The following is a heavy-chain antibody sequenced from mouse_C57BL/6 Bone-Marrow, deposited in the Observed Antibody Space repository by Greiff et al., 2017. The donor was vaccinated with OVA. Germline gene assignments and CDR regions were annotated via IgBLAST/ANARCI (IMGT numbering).Heavy chain of an antibody. CDR1: GFNIKDDY. Sequence: EVQLQQSGAELVRPGASVKLSCTASGFNIKDDYMHWVKQRPEQGLEWIGWIDPENGDTEYASKFQGKATITADTSSNTAYLQLSSLTSEDTAVYYCTTTPEYYGSSYWYFDVWGTGTTVTVSS. D-gene: IGHD1-1*01. CDR2: IDPENGDT. CDR3: TTTPEYYGSSYWYFDV. J-gene: IGHJ1*03. V-gene: IGHV14-4*01.